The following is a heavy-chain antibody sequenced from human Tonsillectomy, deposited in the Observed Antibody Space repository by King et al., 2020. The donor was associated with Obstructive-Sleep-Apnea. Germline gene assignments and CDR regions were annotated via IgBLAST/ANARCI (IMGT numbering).Heavy chain of an antibody. J-gene: IGHJ4*02. CDR1: GFTFSKYA. CDR3: ARDRNDYADH. CDR2: ISYDANRK. Sequence: VQLVESGGGVVQPGRYLRLYCAASGFTFSKYAIHWVRQAPGKGLEWVAVISYDANRKYYADSVKGRFTISRDNSKDTVFLQMNSLRVEDTAVYYCARDRNDYADHWGQGTLVTVS. V-gene: IGHV3-30-3*01.